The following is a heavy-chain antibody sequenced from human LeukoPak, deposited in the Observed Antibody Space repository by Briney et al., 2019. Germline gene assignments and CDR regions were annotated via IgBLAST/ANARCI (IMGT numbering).Heavy chain of an antibody. D-gene: IGHD3/OR15-3a*01. CDR2: ISDSGGGT. Sequence: PGGSLRLSCAASGFTFSGSAMHWVRQASGKGLEWVSTISDSGGGTYFADSVQGRFTISRDNSKNTLYLQMNTLRAEDTAVYYFAKGKTIVGLVRPRYGFGFWGQGTLVTVSS. CDR1: GFTFSGSA. J-gene: IGHJ4*02. CDR3: AKGKTIVGLVRPRYGFGF. V-gene: IGHV3-23*01.